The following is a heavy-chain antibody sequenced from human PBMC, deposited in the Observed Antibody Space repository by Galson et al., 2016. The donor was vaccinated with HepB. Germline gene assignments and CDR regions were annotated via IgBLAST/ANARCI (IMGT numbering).Heavy chain of an antibody. V-gene: IGHV4-61*01. D-gene: IGHD6-19*01. CDR2: IYYRGTT. CDR3: ARAGVTSGWLTATIKWFDP. Sequence: SETLSLTCSVSVGSVTSGNYHWSWLRQPPGKGLEWIGDIYYRGTTRYNPSLKSRVTVSLDTSKNQFSLKVTYVTVADTAAYYCARAGVTSGWLTATIKWFDPWGQGTRVTVSS. J-gene: IGHJ5*02. CDR1: VGSVTSGNYH.